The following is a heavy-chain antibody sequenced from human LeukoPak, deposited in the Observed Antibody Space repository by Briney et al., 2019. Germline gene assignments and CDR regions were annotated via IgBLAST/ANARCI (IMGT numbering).Heavy chain of an antibody. J-gene: IGHJ5*02. CDR3: ARDLYDFWSGYYGRFDP. CDR1: GYTFTSYG. V-gene: IGHV1-18*01. Sequence: GASVKVSCKASGYTFTSYGINWVRQAPGQGLEWMGWISAYNGNTNYAQKLQGRVTMTTDTSTSTAYMELRSLRSDDTAVYYCARDLYDFWSGYYGRFDPWGQGTLVTVSS. D-gene: IGHD3-3*01. CDR2: ISAYNGNT.